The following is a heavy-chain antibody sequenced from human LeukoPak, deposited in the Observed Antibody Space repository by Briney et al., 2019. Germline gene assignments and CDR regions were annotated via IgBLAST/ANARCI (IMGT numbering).Heavy chain of an antibody. V-gene: IGHV1-2*02. CDR1: GYTFSDYY. D-gene: IGHD3-10*01. CDR2: INTKGAYT. J-gene: IGHJ5*02. CDR3: ARDGEYGSGSMWLLDP. Sequence: PEASVKVSCKASGYTFSDYYIHWVRQSPGQGLEWMGWINTKGAYTKYAQKFQGRVTMTRDTSINTVYMELSRLTSDDTAIYYCARDGEYGSGSMWLLDPWGQGTQVTVSS.